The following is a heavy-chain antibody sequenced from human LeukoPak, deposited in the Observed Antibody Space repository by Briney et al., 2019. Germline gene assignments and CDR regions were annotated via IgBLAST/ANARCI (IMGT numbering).Heavy chain of an antibody. D-gene: IGHD4-23*01. CDR3: ARSERGGNLYYFDY. Sequence: ASVKVSCKASGYTFTGYYMHWVRQAPGQGPEWMGWINPNSGGTNYARKFQGWVTMTRDTSISTAYMELSRLRSDDTAVYYCARSERGGNLYYFDYWGQGTLVTVSS. CDR1: GYTFTGYY. CDR2: INPNSGGT. J-gene: IGHJ4*02. V-gene: IGHV1-2*04.